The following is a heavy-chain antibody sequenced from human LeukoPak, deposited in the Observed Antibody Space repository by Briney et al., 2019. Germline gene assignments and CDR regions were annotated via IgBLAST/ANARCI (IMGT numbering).Heavy chain of an antibody. Sequence: GGSLRLSCAGSGFTFNRYWMTWVRQAPGKGLEWVSSVSSSSTYIYYADSVKGRFTISRDNAKNSLYLQMNSLRAEDTAVYYCARDAGYSYGYGFDYWGQGTLVTASS. CDR3: ARDAGYSYGYGFDY. CDR1: GFTFNRYW. V-gene: IGHV3-21*06. CDR2: VSSSSTYI. J-gene: IGHJ4*02. D-gene: IGHD5-18*01.